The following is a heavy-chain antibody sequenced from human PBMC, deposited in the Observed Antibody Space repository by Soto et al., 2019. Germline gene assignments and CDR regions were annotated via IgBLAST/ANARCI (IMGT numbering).Heavy chain of an antibody. Sequence: VQLVESGGGLVKPGGSLRLSCAASGFTFNDYYMTWLRQAPGKGLEWISYISMSGSNIHYADSVKGRFTISRDNAKKSLYLQMDSLIAEDTAVYFCARRCRYEFWSGYFEFWGHGALVTGSS. CDR3: ARRCRYEFWSGYFEF. D-gene: IGHD3-3*01. J-gene: IGHJ4*01. CDR2: ISMSGSNI. V-gene: IGHV3-11*01. CDR1: GFTFNDYY.